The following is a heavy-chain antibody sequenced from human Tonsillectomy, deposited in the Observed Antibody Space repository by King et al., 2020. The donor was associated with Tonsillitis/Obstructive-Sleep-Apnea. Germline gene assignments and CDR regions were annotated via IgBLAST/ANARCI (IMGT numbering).Heavy chain of an antibody. Sequence: VQLQQWGAGLLKPSETLALPCGVYGGSFSGYYWTWIRQTPDKGLEWIGEIDHRGSTNSNPSLKSRVTVSVDTSKNQFSLNLNSVTAADTAVYYCARGSFEHDWAFDYWGQGTLVTVSS. CDR2: IDHRGST. D-gene: IGHD3-9*01. J-gene: IGHJ4*02. CDR1: GGSFSGYY. V-gene: IGHV4-34*01. CDR3: ARGSFEHDWAFDY.